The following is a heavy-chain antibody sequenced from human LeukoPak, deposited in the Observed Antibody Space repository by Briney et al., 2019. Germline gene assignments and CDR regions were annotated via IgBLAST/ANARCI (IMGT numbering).Heavy chain of an antibody. CDR1: GFTFSSYG. CDR2: IWYDGSNK. J-gene: IGHJ4*02. CDR3: AKTYYDFWSGVDY. V-gene: IGHV3-33*06. D-gene: IGHD3-3*01. Sequence: GGSLRLSCAASGFTFSSYGMHWVRQAPGKGLEWVAVIWYDGSNKYYADSVKGRFTISRDNSKNTLYLQMNSLRAEDTAVYYCAKTYYDFWSGVDYWGQGTLVTVSS.